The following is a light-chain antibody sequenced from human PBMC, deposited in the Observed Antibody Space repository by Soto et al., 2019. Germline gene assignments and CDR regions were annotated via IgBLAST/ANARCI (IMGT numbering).Light chain of an antibody. CDR2: GAS. Sequence: NVLTQSPGTLSLSPGERATLSCRASQTVTSSHLAWYQQKPGQAPRLLIYGASSRATGIPDRFGGSGSGTDFTLTISRLEPGGFAVYHCMQYGSSPWTFGQGTTVEIK. CDR3: MQYGSSPWT. CDR1: QTVTSSH. V-gene: IGKV3-20*01. J-gene: IGKJ1*01.